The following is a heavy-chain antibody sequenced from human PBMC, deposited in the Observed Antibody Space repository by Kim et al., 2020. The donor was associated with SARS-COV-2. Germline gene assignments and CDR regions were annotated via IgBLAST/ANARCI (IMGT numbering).Heavy chain of an antibody. CDR3: AAWFGDFSV. J-gene: IGHJ3*01. Sequence: GGSLRLSCAASGFTFSSSWMNWVRQIPGKGLEWVANIKPDGSEKKYVDSVKGRFTISRDNSMNSVYLQMDSLTVEDTALYYCAAWFGDFSVWGQGARVTVSS. D-gene: IGHD3-10*01. V-gene: IGHV3-7*05. CDR1: GFTFSSSW. CDR2: IKPDGSEK.